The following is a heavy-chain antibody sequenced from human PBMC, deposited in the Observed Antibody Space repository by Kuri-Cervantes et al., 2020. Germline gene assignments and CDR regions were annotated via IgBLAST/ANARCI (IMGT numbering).Heavy chain of an antibody. CDR1: GGSINGFY. V-gene: IGHV4-4*07. CDR2: VYTTGTT. D-gene: IGHD2-15*01. J-gene: IGHJ5*02. Sequence: GSLCLTCALTGGSINGFYWSWFRQPAGKGLGWFGRVYTTGTTNYNPSLKGRLTISIDKSKNQFSLNLRSVTAADTAIYYCARDTRIGVVGADLFDHWGQGTLVTVSS. CDR3: ARDTRIGVVGADLFDH.